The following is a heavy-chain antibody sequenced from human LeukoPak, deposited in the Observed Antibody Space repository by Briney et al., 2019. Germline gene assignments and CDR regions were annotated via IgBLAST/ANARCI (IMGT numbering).Heavy chain of an antibody. CDR2: IYTSGST. V-gene: IGHV4-61*02. CDR3: ARDSWAPPTDY. J-gene: IGHJ4*02. Sequence: SQTLSLTCTVSGGSISSGSYYWIWIRQPAGKGLEGIGRIYTSGSTNYNPSLKSRVTISVDTSNNQFSLKPSSGTAADTAVYYRARDSWAPPTDYWGQGTLVTVHS. CDR1: GGSISSGSYY.